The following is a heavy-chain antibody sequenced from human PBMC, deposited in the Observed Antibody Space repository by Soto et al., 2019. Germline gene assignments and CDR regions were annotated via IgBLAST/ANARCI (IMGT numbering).Heavy chain of an antibody. Sequence: GGSLRLSCAASGFTFSSYAMSWVRQAPGKGLEWVSAISGSGGSTYYADSVKGRFTISRDNSKNTLYLQMNSLRAEDTAVYYCAKDLFRKSQAVAGTHYFDYWGQGTLVTVSS. D-gene: IGHD6-19*01. CDR1: GFTFSSYA. V-gene: IGHV3-23*01. CDR2: ISGSGGST. CDR3: AKDLFRKSQAVAGTHYFDY. J-gene: IGHJ4*02.